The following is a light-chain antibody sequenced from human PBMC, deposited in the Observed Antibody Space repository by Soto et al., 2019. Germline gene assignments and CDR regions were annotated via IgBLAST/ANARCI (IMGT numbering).Light chain of an antibody. CDR3: AAWDDSLSGFYV. V-gene: IGLV1-47*01. J-gene: IGLJ1*01. CDR2: RNN. Sequence: QSALTQPPSASGTPGQRVTISCSGSSSNIGSNYVYWYQQLPGTAPKLFIYRNNQRPSVVPDRFSGSKSGTSASLAISWLRSEDEADYYCAAWDDSLSGFYVFGTGTKVTVL. CDR1: SSNIGSNY.